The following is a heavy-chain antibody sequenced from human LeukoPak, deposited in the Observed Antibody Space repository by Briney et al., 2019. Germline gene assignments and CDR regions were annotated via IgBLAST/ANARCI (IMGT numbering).Heavy chain of an antibody. D-gene: IGHD2-21*02. CDR1: GGSISSYY. V-gene: IGHV4-59*01. CDR3: ARWQAYCGGDCMYYFDY. Sequence: SETPSLTCTVSGGSISSYYWSWIRQPPGKGLEWIGYIYYSGSTNYNPSLKSRVTISVDTSKNQFSLKLSSVTAADTAVYYCARWQAYCGGDCMYYFDYWGQGTLVTVSS. CDR2: IYYSGST. J-gene: IGHJ4*02.